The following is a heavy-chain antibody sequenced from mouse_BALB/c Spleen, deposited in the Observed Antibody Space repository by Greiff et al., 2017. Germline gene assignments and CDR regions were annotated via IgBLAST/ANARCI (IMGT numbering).Heavy chain of an antibody. V-gene: IGHV3-6*02. CDR2: ISYDGSN. J-gene: IGHJ4*01. D-gene: IGHD1-1*01. CDR3: ARGGTGGTVVATDAMDY. CDR1: GYSITSGYY. Sequence: VQLQQSGPGLVKPSQSLSLTCSVTGYSITSGYYWNWIRQFPGNKLEWMGYISYDGSNNYNPSLKNRISITRDTSKNQFFLKLNSVTTEDTATYYCARGGTGGTVVATDAMDYWGQGTSVTVSS.